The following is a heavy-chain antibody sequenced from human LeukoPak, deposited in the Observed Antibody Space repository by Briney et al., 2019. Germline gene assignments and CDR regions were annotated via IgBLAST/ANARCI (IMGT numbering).Heavy chain of an antibody. CDR2: IYPGDSET. CDR1: GNIFSSYW. Sequence: NPGESLKISCKDSGNIFSSYWIAWVRQMPGKGLEWMGIIYPGDSETRYSPSFQGQVIMSVDKSVSTAYLQWSSLKASDTAMYYCARQGEERFFDLWGRGTLVTVSS. CDR3: ARQGEERFFDL. J-gene: IGHJ2*01. V-gene: IGHV5-51*01. D-gene: IGHD1-26*01.